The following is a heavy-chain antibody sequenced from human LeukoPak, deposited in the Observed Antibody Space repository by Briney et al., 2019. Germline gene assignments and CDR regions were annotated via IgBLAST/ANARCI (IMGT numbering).Heavy chain of an antibody. D-gene: IGHD3-10*01. Sequence: PSETLSLTCTVSGGSISSGDYYWSWIRQPPGKGLEWIGYIYYSGSTYYNPSLKSRVTISVDTSKNQFSLKLSSVTAADTTVYYCARDKGLTMVPSGFDLWGRGTLVTVSS. CDR2: IYYSGST. CDR3: ARDKGLTMVPSGFDL. V-gene: IGHV4-30-4*01. J-gene: IGHJ2*01. CDR1: GGSISSGDYY.